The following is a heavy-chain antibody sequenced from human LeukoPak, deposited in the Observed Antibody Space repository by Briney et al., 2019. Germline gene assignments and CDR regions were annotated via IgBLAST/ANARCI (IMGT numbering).Heavy chain of an antibody. CDR2: INPSGGST. CDR3: ARDLFAAAAGIAYYFDY. CDR1: GYTFTSYY. Sequence: GASVKVSCKASGYTFTSYYMHWVRQAPGQGLEWMGIINPSGGSTSYAQKFQGRVTMTRDTSTSTVYKELSSLRSEDTAVYYCARDLFAAAAGIAYYFDYWGQGTLVTVSS. D-gene: IGHD6-13*01. V-gene: IGHV1-46*01. J-gene: IGHJ4*02.